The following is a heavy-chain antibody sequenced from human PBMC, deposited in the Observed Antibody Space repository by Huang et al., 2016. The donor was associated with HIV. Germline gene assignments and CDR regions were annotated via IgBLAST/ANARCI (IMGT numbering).Heavy chain of an antibody. J-gene: IGHJ4*02. D-gene: IGHD3-22*01. Sequence: QVQLVESGGGGVQPGRSLRLSCAASGFTFTNYAMHWVRQAPGKGLEWVTLISYTGSNIYYTDSVKGRFSISRDNSKSTMFLHMNRLRFEDTAVYYCARGRDGRSGFYFGDFDNWGQGILVTVSS. CDR3: ARGRDGRSGFYFGDFDN. CDR1: GFTFTNYA. CDR2: ISYTGSNI. V-gene: IGHV3-30*04.